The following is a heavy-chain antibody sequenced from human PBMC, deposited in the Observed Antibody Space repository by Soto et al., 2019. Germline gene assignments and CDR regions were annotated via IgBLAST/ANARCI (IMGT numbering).Heavy chain of an antibody. CDR2: IYDGGGS. D-gene: IGHD3-16*01. Sequence: QVQLQESGPGLVKPAKTLSLTCSVSGASVTSGLYYWTWIRQPPGRGLEWMGFIYDGGGSNYSPSLRGRVTMSVDSSKNQFSLNLTFVTAADTAVYYCARADGREFDYDDVWGTRGDWFDPWGQGTLVTVSS. J-gene: IGHJ5*02. CDR1: GASVTSGLYY. V-gene: IGHV4-61*01. CDR3: ARADGREFDYDDVWGTRGDWFDP.